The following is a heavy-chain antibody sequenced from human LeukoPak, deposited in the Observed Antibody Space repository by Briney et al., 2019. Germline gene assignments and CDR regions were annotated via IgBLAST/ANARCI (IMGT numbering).Heavy chain of an antibody. V-gene: IGHV1-8*01. CDR1: GYTFTSYD. Sequence: GASVKVSCKASGYTFTSYDINWVRQATGQGLEWMGWMNPNSGNTGYAQKFQGRVTMTRNTSISTAYMELSSLRADDTAVYYCARDRAVGNSSGWHNWFDPWGQGTLVTVSS. CDR2: MNPNSGNT. CDR3: ARDRAVGNSSGWHNWFDP. J-gene: IGHJ5*02. D-gene: IGHD6-19*01.